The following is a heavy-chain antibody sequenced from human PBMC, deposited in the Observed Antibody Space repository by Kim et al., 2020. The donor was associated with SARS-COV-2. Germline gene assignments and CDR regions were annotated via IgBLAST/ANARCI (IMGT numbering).Heavy chain of an antibody. Sequence: ASVKVSCKASGFTFSKFAFHWVRQAPGQRLEWLGLINAGNGNTMYPQKFEGRVIITRDTSASTVYMEMSSLRSEDTAIYYCAREKDLLPLFDHWGQGTPV. D-gene: IGHD1-26*01. V-gene: IGHV1-3*01. CDR2: INAGNGNT. J-gene: IGHJ4*02. CDR1: GFTFSKFA. CDR3: AREKDLLPLFDH.